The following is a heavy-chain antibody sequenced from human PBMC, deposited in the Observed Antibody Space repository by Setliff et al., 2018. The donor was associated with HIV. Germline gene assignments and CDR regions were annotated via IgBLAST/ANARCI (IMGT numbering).Heavy chain of an antibody. CDR2: FDPEDNKI. J-gene: IGHJ4*02. CDR3: VAEMADGIYYFDY. D-gene: IGHD2-21*01. V-gene: IGHV1-24*01. Sequence: ASVKVSCKTSGYTFISYGINWVRQAPGKGPEWMGGFDPEDNKIVYAQKFQGRVTITADISTGIGYMEINRLRSDDTAVYYCVAEMADGIYYFDYWGQGTLVTVSS. CDR1: GYTFISYG.